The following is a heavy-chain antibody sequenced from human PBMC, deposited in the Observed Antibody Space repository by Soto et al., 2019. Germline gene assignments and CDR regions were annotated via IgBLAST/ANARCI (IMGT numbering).Heavy chain of an antibody. Sequence: EVQLLESGGGLVQPGGSLRLSCAASGFTFSSYAMSWVRQAPGKGLEWVSAISGSGGSTYYADSVKGRFTISRDNSKNTRELQKNSLRAGDTAVYYCAKTGGGGYYFDYWGQGTLVTVSS. CDR1: GFTFSSYA. D-gene: IGHD7-27*01. J-gene: IGHJ4*02. CDR2: ISGSGGST. CDR3: AKTGGGGYYFDY. V-gene: IGHV3-23*01.